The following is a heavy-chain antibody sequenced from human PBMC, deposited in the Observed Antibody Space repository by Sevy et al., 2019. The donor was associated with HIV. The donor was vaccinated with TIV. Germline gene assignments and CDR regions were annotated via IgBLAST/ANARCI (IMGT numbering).Heavy chain of an antibody. D-gene: IGHD3-22*01. Sequence: ASVKVSCKVSGYTLTEFSMHWVRQAPGKGLEWMGSFDPEDGKTVYAQKFQDRVTMTEDTSTDTAYMELSSLRSEDTAVYYCATTKDYYDSSGCPLDYWGQGTLVTVSS. CDR1: GYTLTEFS. CDR2: FDPEDGKT. V-gene: IGHV1-24*01. J-gene: IGHJ4*02. CDR3: ATTKDYYDSSGCPLDY.